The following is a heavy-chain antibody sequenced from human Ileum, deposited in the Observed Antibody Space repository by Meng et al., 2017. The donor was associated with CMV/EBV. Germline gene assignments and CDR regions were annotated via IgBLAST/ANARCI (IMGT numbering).Heavy chain of an antibody. Sequence: LQEPGPSLAKPAETLSLTCTASGDPISSGSHSWAWFRQPPGKRLEWIGSMYFSGIADYNPSLKSRVTISLHATQKQFSLRLTSVTAADSAVYFCARDLTNKWFYYWGQGTLVTVAS. V-gene: IGHV4-39*07. CDR2: MYFSGIA. J-gene: IGHJ4*02. CDR1: GDPISSGSHS. D-gene: IGHD1-26*01. CDR3: ARDLTNKWFYY.